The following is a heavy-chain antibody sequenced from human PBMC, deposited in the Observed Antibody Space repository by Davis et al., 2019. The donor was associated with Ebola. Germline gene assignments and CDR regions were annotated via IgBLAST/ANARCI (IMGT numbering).Heavy chain of an antibody. CDR2: INHSGST. D-gene: IGHD6-6*01. CDR3: ARVSVWGIAARGYNWFDP. Sequence: SETLSLTCAVHGGSFSGYYWSWIRQPPGKGLEWIGEINHSGSTNYNPSLKSRVTISVDTSKNQFSLKLSSVTAADTAVYYCARVSVWGIAARGYNWFDPWGQGTLVTVSS. V-gene: IGHV4-34*01. CDR1: GGSFSGYY. J-gene: IGHJ5*02.